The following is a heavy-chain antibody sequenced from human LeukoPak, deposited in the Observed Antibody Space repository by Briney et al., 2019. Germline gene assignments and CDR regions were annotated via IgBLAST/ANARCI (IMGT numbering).Heavy chain of an antibody. CDR3: AKDNEWELLSVDSDAFDI. CDR2: ISGSGGST. CDR1: GFTFSSYA. V-gene: IGHV3-23*01. D-gene: IGHD1-26*01. Sequence: PGGSLRLSCAASGFTFSSYAMSWVRQAPGKGLEWVSAISGSGGSTYYADSVKGRFTISRDNSKNTLYLQMNSLRAEDTAVYYCAKDNEWELLSVDSDAFDIWGQGTMVTVSS. J-gene: IGHJ3*02.